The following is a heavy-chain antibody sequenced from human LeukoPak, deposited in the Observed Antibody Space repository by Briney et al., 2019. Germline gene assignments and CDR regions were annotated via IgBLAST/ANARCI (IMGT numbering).Heavy chain of an antibody. CDR3: ARARCSSHGYF. V-gene: IGHV3-74*01. CDR2: IERDGSST. Sequence: GGSLRLSCAASGFTLSNYWMLWVRQAPGKGLVWVSRIERDGSSTKYADPVKGRFVMSRDNDKNTVDLQMNSLRAEDTAVYYCARARCSSHGYFWGQGVLVTVSS. CDR1: GFTLSNYW. J-gene: IGHJ4*02. D-gene: IGHD6-13*01.